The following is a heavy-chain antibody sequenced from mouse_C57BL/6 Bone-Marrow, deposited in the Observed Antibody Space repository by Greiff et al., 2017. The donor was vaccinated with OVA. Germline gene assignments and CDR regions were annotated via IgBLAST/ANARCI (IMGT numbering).Heavy chain of an antibody. V-gene: IGHV1-50*01. CDR2: IDPSDSYT. D-gene: IGHD1-1*01. Sequence: QVQLQQSGAELVKPGASVKLSCKASGYTFTSYWMQWVKQRPGQGLEWIGEIDPSDSYTNYNQKFKGKATLTVDTSSSTAYMQLSSLTSEDSAVYYCARVDYYGSSPWFAYWGQGTLVTVSA. CDR3: ARVDYYGSSPWFAY. CDR1: GYTFTSYW. J-gene: IGHJ3*01.